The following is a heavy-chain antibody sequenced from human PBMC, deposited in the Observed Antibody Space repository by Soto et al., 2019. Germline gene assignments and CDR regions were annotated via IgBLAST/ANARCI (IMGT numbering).Heavy chain of an antibody. V-gene: IGHV3-7*03. CDR2: INQDGSEK. CDR3: ARDREWEPSQEGFDY. D-gene: IGHD1-26*01. Sequence: EVQLVESGGGLVQPGGSLRLSCVASEFTFSDYWMSWVRQAPGKGLEWVATINQDGSEKFFVDSVKGRFTISRDNTKKSLYLQMYSLRVEDTALSYCARDREWEPSQEGFDYWGQGTLVTVSS. J-gene: IGHJ4*02. CDR1: EFTFSDYW.